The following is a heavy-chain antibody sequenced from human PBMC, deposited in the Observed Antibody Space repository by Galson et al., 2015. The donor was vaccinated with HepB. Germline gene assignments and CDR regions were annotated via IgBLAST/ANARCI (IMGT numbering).Heavy chain of an antibody. CDR3: ARDPTLLWFGELPEAYFDY. CDR1: GYTFTGYY. Sequence: SVKVSCKASGYTFTGYYMHWVRQAPGQGLEWMGRINPNSGGTNYAQKFQGRVIMTRDTSITTVYMELNRLASDDTAVYYCARDPTLLWFGELPEAYFDYWGQGTLVTVSS. D-gene: IGHD3-10*01. J-gene: IGHJ4*02. CDR2: INPNSGGT. V-gene: IGHV1-2*06.